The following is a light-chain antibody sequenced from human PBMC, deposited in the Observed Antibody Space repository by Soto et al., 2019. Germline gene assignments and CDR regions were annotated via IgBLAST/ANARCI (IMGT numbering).Light chain of an antibody. CDR2: AAS. Sequence: AIRMTQSPSSLSASTGDRVTITCRASQGISSYLAWYQQKPGKAPKLLIYAASTLQSGVPSRFSGSGSGTDFTLTISCLQSEDFATYYCQQYYSYPNTFGQGTK. J-gene: IGKJ2*01. V-gene: IGKV1-8*01. CDR1: QGISSY. CDR3: QQYYSYPNT.